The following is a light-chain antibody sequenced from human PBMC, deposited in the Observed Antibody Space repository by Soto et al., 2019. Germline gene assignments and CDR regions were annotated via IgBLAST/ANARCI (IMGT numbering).Light chain of an antibody. V-gene: IGKV3-15*01. Sequence: EIAMTQSPATLSVSPRERATLSCSSSQNVRSNLAWYQQKPGQAPRLLIYGASTRATGIPARFSGRGSGTEFTLTINSLQAEDCAVYYCQQYYNWPRTFGQGTRLAIK. CDR1: QNVRSN. J-gene: IGKJ5*01. CDR2: GAS. CDR3: QQYYNWPRT.